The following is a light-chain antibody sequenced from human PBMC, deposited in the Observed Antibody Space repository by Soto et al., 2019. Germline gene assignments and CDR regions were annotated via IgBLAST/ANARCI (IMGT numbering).Light chain of an antibody. Sequence: QSALTQPRSVSGSPGQSVTISCTGTSNDVGDYDYVSWYQQYPGKAPKLIIYDVNKRPSGVPDRFSGSKSGNTASLTISALQAEDEADYYCCSYAGGYTFVXGTGTKLTVL. CDR1: SNDVGDYDY. J-gene: IGLJ1*01. CDR2: DVN. CDR3: CSYAGGYTFV. V-gene: IGLV2-11*01.